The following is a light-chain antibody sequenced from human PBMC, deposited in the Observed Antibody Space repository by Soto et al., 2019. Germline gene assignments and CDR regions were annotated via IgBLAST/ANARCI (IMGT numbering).Light chain of an antibody. Sequence: QSALTQPASVSGSPGQSITISCTGTSSDVGGYNSVPWYQQHPGKAPKLMIYDVSNRPSGVSNRFSGSKSGNTASLTISGLQAEDEADYYCSSYTSRSTLVFGGGTKLTVL. CDR1: SSDVGGYNS. CDR3: SSYTSRSTLV. CDR2: DVS. J-gene: IGLJ2*01. V-gene: IGLV2-14*03.